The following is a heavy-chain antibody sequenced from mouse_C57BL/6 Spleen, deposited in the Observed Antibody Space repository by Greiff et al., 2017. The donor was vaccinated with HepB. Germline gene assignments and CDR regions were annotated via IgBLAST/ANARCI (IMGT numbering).Heavy chain of an antibody. Sequence: EVMLVESGGGLVKPGGSLKLSCAASGFTFSDYGMHWVRQAPEKGLEWVAYISSGSSTIYYADTVKGRFTISRDNAKNTLFLQMTSLRSEDTAMYYCARGDDSYYEAWFAYWGQGTLVTVSA. CDR2: ISSGSSTI. D-gene: IGHD2-3*01. V-gene: IGHV5-17*01. J-gene: IGHJ3*01. CDR3: ARGDDSYYEAWFAY. CDR1: GFTFSDYG.